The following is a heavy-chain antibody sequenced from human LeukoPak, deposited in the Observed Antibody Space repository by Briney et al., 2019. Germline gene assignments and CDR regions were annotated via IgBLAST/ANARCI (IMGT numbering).Heavy chain of an antibody. CDR2: ITRSGGST. CDR1: GFLFSNYA. V-gene: IGHV3-23*01. D-gene: IGHD6-19*01. J-gene: IGHJ4*02. CDR3: AKDAIRDSGWNFDY. Sequence: GGSLRLPCAASGFLFSNYAMSWLRRAPGKGLEWLSSITRSGGSTRVADSVRGRFTNSRDNTKNTLYLQMNSLRAEDTAIYFCAKDAIRDSGWNFDYWGRGTLVSVSS.